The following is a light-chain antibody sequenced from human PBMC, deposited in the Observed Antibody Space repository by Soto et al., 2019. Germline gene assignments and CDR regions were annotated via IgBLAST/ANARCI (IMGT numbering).Light chain of an antibody. CDR2: GAS. V-gene: IGKV3-20*01. CDR1: QSVSSSY. Sequence: EIVLTQSPGTLSLSPGERATLSCRASQSVSSSYLAWYQQKPGQAPRLLIYGASSRATGIPDRFSGSGSGTHFTLTISRLGPEDLAVYYCQQYGSSPGTFGQGTKLEIK. J-gene: IGKJ2*01. CDR3: QQYGSSPGT.